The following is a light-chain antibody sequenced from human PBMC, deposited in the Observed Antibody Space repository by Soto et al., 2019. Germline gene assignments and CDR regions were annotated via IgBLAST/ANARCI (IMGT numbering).Light chain of an antibody. Sequence: DIQMTQSPSTVSAYVGDRVTITCRASQSISSYLNWYQQKPGKAPKLLIYAASSLQSGVPSRFSGSGSGKDFTLTISTLQPEDFATYYCQQSYSTPLGGGTKVDIK. J-gene: IGKJ4*01. V-gene: IGKV1-39*01. CDR3: QQSYSTP. CDR2: AAS. CDR1: QSISSY.